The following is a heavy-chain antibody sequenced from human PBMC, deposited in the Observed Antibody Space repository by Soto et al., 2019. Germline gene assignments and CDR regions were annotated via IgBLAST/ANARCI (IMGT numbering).Heavy chain of an antibody. J-gene: IGHJ6*02. D-gene: IGHD1-7*01. CDR2: INPSGGST. CDR1: GYTFTSYY. V-gene: IGHV1-46*01. CDR3: ASGAGTTFGMDV. Sequence: ASVKVSCKAPGYTFTSYYMHWVRQAPGQGLEWMGIINPSGGSTSYAQKFQGRVTMTRDTSTSTVYMELSSLRSEDTAVYYCASGAGTTFGMDVWGQGTTVTVSS.